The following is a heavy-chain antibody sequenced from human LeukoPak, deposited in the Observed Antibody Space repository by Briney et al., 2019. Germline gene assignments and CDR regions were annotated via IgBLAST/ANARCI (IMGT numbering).Heavy chain of an antibody. J-gene: IGHJ6*02. CDR3: ARSRGIVATIDYYYYGMDV. CDR2: INPSGGST. Sequence: ASVKVSCKASGYTFTSYYMHWVRQAPGQGLEWMGIINPSGGSTSYAQKFQGRVTMTRDTSTSTVYMELNRLRSDDTAVYYCARSRGIVATIDYYYYGMDVWGQGTTVTVSS. D-gene: IGHD5-12*01. CDR1: GYTFTSYY. V-gene: IGHV1-46*01.